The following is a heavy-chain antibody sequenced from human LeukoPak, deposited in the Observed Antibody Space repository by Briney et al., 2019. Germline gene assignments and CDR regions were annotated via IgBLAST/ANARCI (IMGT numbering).Heavy chain of an antibody. CDR2: IYHSGST. V-gene: IGHV4-4*02. D-gene: IGHD3-10*01. CDR1: GGSISSSNW. J-gene: IGHJ4*02. CDR3: ARETPATTGRGYFDY. Sequence: SGTLSLTCAVSGGSISSSNWWSWVRQPPGKGLEWTGEIYHSGSTNYNPSLKSRVTISVDKSKNQFSLKLSSVTAADTAVYYCARETPATTGRGYFDYWGQGTLVTVSS.